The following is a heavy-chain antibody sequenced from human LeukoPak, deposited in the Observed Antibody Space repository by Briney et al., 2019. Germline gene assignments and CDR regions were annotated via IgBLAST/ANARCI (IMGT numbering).Heavy chain of an antibody. V-gene: IGHV1-18*01. CDR1: GHTFLHYD. CDR2: ISPHNGNT. J-gene: IGHJ4*02. CDR3: AREINGAFDY. D-gene: IGHD3-10*01. Sequence: ASLKVSCKASGHTFLHYDFNWVRQAPGHGLEWVGWISPHNGNTKYKQSLQGRFTMSTDASTTTAYLEMTGLTSDDTAVYYCAREINGAFDYWGQGTVVTVSS.